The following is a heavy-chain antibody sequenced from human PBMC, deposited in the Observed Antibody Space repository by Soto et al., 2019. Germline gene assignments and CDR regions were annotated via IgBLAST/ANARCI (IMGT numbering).Heavy chain of an antibody. J-gene: IGHJ6*02. CDR1: GFTFSSYS. Sequence: GGSLRLSCAASGFTFSSYSMNWVRQAPGKGLEWVSYISSSSSTIYYADSVKGRFTISRDNAKNSLYLQMNSLRAEDTAVYYCARDLRFLEWLLYYYYGMDVWGQGTTVTVSS. CDR2: ISSSSSTI. CDR3: ARDLRFLEWLLYYYYGMDV. V-gene: IGHV3-48*04. D-gene: IGHD3-3*01.